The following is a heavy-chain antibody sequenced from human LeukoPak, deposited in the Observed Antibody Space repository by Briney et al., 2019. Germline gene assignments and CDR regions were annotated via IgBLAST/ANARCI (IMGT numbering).Heavy chain of an antibody. D-gene: IGHD2-2*01. V-gene: IGHV3-30*18. Sequence: PGKSLRLSCAASGFTFNNYGMHWVRQAPGKGLEWVAVISYDGRNIHYPDSVKGRFTISRDISTDTLWLQMDSLRTEGTAVYYCAKGPLRGTAAAIDYWGQGTLVTVSS. CDR1: GFTFNNYG. CDR2: ISYDGRNI. CDR3: AKGPLRGTAAAIDY. J-gene: IGHJ4*02.